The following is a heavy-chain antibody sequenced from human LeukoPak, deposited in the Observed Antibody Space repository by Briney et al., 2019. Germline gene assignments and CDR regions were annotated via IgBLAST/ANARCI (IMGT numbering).Heavy chain of an antibody. V-gene: IGHV3-21*01. CDR2: ISSSSTYI. CDR3: ARENHGSFDY. J-gene: IGHJ4*02. CDR1: GFSFSTYY. Sequence: GGSLRLSCAASGFSFSTYYVNWVRQAPGKGLEWVSCISSSSTYIYYVDSVRGRFAISRDNAKNSLYLQMNNLRAEDTAVYYCARENHGSFDYWGQGSLVTVSS. D-gene: IGHD1-14*01.